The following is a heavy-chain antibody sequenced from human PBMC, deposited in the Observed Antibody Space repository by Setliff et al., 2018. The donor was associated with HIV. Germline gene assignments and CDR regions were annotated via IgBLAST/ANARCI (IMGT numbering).Heavy chain of an antibody. CDR3: ARGGRLDGTSGFYYPLQF. CDR1: GYVFTTYY. D-gene: IGHD3-22*01. CDR2: INPRGGAT. J-gene: IGHJ4*02. V-gene: IGHV1-46*01. Sequence: ASVKVSCKASGYVFTTYYIHWVRQTPGQGLEWMGIINPRGGATTSARKLQGRVTMTKDKSTTTVHMELSSLKSEDTAVYYCARGGRLDGTSGFYYPLQFWGQGTLVTVS.